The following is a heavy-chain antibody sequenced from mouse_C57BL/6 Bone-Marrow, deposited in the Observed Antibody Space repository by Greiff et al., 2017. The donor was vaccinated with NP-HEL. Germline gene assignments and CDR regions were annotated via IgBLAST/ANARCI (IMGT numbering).Heavy chain of an antibody. D-gene: IGHD2-2*01. CDR1: GYTFTSYG. CDR3: AKFGGLHAMDY. J-gene: IGHJ4*01. CDR2: IYPRSGNT. Sequence: QVQLQQSGAELARPGASVKLSCKASGYTFTSYGISWVKQRTGQGLEWIGEIYPRSGNTYYNEKFKGKATLTADKSSSTAYMELRSLTSEDSAVYFCAKFGGLHAMDYWGQGTSVTVSS. V-gene: IGHV1-81*01.